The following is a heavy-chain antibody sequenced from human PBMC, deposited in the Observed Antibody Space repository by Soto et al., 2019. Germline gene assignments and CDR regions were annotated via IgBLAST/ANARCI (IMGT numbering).Heavy chain of an antibody. D-gene: IGHD3-16*01. J-gene: IGHJ6*02. Sequence: EVQLVQSGGGLAQPGRSLRLSCAASGFTFDDYAMHWVRQPPGKGLEWVSSINWNGGSIGYADSVKSRLTISRDNPKNSQYLHMNRMVDGTRDVYYYAKGEPTGYQYLGMDVWGQGTTVNVSS. CDR1: GFTFDDYA. V-gene: IGHV3-9*01. CDR2: INWNGGSI. CDR3: AKGEPTGYQYLGMDV.